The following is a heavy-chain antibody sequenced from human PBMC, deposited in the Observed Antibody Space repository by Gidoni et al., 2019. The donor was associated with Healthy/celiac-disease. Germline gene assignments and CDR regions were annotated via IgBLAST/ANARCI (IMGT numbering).Heavy chain of an antibody. J-gene: IGHJ4*02. CDR1: GGSISSSSYY. CDR3: ARHDVAQWLDVDY. Sequence: LHLQASGPGLVKPSETLSLTCTVSGGSISSSSYYWGWIRQPPGKGLEWIGNIYYSGSTYYNPSLKSRVTISVDTSKNQFSLKLSSVTAADTAVYYCARHDVAQWLDVDYWGQGTLVTVSS. V-gene: IGHV4-39*01. CDR2: IYYSGST. D-gene: IGHD6-19*01.